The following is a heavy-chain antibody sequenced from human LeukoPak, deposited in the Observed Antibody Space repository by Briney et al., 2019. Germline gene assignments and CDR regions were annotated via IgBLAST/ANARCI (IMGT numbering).Heavy chain of an antibody. J-gene: IGHJ5*02. V-gene: IGHV3-30*01. CDR2: ISYDGSNK. CDR1: RFTFSSYA. D-gene: IGHD3-3*01. CDR3: ARELGEYYDFWSLFDP. Sequence: PGGSLRLSCAASRFTFSSYAMHWVRQAPGKGLERVAVISYDGSNKYYADSVKGRFTISRDNSKNTLYLQMNSLRAEDTAVYYCARELGEYYDFWSLFDPWGQGTLVTVSS.